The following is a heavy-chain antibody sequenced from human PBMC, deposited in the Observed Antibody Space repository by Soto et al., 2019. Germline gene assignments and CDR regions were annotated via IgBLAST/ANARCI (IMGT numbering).Heavy chain of an antibody. D-gene: IGHD3-10*01. CDR3: AKGRTMVRGVIIS. CDR2: ISYDGSNK. V-gene: IGHV3-30*18. J-gene: IGHJ4*02. CDR1: GFTFSSYG. Sequence: TGGSLRLSCAASGFTFSSYGMHWVRQAPGKGLEWVAVISYDGSNKYYADSVKGRFTISRDNSKNTLYLQMNSLRAEDTAVYYCAKGRTMVRGVIISWGQGTLVTVSS.